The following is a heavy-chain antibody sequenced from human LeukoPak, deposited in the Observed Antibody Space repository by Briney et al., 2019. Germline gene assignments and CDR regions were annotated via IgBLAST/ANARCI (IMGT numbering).Heavy chain of an antibody. CDR2: ISYDGSNK. J-gene: IGHJ4*02. Sequence: PGGSLRLSCAASGFTFSSYAIHWVRQAPGKGLEWVAVISYDGSNKYYADSVKGRFTISRDNSKNTLYLQMNSLRAEDTAVYYCARALIAAFDYWGQGTLVTVSS. V-gene: IGHV3-30-3*01. CDR1: GFTFSSYA. CDR3: ARALIAAFDY. D-gene: IGHD6-6*01.